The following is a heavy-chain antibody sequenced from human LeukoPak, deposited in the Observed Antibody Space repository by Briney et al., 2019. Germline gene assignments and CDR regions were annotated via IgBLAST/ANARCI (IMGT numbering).Heavy chain of an antibody. CDR1: GGSISSDDYY. J-gene: IGHJ4*02. Sequence: SETLSLTCTVSGGSISSDDYYWSWIRQPPGKGLEWIGYIYYSGSTYYNPSLKSRVAMSVDMYKNQFSLKLSSVTVADTAVYYCAREDFYYFDSSGYYLYWGQGTLATVSS. CDR2: IYYSGST. D-gene: IGHD3-22*01. V-gene: IGHV4-30-4*01. CDR3: AREDFYYFDSSGYYLY.